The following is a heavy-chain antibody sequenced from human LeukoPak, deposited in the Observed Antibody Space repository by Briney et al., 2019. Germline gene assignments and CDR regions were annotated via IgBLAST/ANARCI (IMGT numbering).Heavy chain of an antibody. D-gene: IGHD1-20*01. CDR1: GYTFTGYY. V-gene: IGHV1-2*02. J-gene: IGHJ4*02. CDR3: ARESGERYNWNRHHSDY. Sequence: ASVKVSCKASGYTFTGYYMHWVRQAPGQGLEWMGWINPNSGGTNYAQKFQGRVTMTRDTSISTAYMELSRLRSDDTAVYYCARESGERYNWNRHHSDYWGQGTLVTVSS. CDR2: INPNSGGT.